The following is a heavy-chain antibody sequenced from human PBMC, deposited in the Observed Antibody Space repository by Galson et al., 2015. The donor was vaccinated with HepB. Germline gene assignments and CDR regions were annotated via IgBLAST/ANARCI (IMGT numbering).Heavy chain of an antibody. J-gene: IGHJ4*02. CDR2: INPSGGST. CDR3: AREDYYDSSGDLETGYFGY. Sequence: SVKVSCKASGYTFTSYYMHWVRQAPGQGLEWMGIINPSGGSTSYAQKFQGRVTMTRDTSTSTVYMELSSLRSEDTAVYYCAREDYYDSSGDLETGYFGYWGQGTLVTVSS. V-gene: IGHV1-46*03. D-gene: IGHD3-22*01. CDR1: GYTFTSYY.